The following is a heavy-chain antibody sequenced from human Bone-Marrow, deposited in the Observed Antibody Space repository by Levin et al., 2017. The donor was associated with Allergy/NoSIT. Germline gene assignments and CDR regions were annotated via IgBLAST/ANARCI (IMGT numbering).Heavy chain of an antibody. CDR1: GFTFSSYG. CDR2: IWYDGSNK. CDR3: ARDSRAMVRGVPGGY. Sequence: GGSLRLSCAASGFTFSSYGMHWVRQAPGKGLEWVAVIWYDGSNKYYADSVKGRFTISRDNSKNTLYLQMNSLRAEDTAVYYCARDSRAMVRGVPGGYWGQGTLVTVSS. D-gene: IGHD3-10*01. V-gene: IGHV3-33*01. J-gene: IGHJ4*02.